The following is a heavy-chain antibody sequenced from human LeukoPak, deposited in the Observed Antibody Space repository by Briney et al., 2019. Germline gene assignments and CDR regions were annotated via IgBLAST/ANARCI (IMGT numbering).Heavy chain of an antibody. J-gene: IGHJ4*02. CDR2: IYYSGST. V-gene: IGHV4-59*12. D-gene: IGHD7-27*01. Sequence: SETLSLTCTVSGGSISSYYWSWIRQPPGKGLEWIGYIYYSGSTYYNPSLKSRVTISVDTSKNQFSLKLSSVTAADTAVYYCARDLTGDSDYWGQGTLVTVSS. CDR1: GGSISSYY. CDR3: ARDLTGDSDY.